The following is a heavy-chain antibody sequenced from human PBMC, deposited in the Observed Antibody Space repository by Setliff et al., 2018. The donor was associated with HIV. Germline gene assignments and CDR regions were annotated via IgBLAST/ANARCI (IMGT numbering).Heavy chain of an antibody. CDR1: GYSFTSYW. CDR2: IYTDDSET. V-gene: IGHV5-51*01. Sequence: PGESLKISCQGSGYSFTSYWIGWVRQMPGKGLEWMGIIYTDDSETRYSPSFQGQVTISADKSISTAYLQWSSLKASGTAMYYCARRLNAVGFGDYEGYFDVWGRGTQVTV. D-gene: IGHD2-21*01. CDR3: ARRLNAVGFGDYEGYFDV. J-gene: IGHJ2*01.